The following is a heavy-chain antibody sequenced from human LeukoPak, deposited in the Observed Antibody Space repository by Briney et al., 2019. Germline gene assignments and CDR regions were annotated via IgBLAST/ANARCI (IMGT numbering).Heavy chain of an antibody. CDR1: GFTFSSYA. Sequence: GGSLKLSCAASGFTFSSYAMSWVRQAPGKGLEWVSLISGSGGSTYYADSVKGRFTISRDNSKNTLYLQMNSLRAEDTAVYYCAKDQPSGSLYYFDYWGQGTLVTVSS. V-gene: IGHV3-23*01. D-gene: IGHD3-3*01. CDR2: ISGSGGST. CDR3: AKDQPSGSLYYFDY. J-gene: IGHJ4*02.